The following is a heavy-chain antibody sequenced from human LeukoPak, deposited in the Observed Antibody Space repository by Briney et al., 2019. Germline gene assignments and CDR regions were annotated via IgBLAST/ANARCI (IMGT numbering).Heavy chain of an antibody. V-gene: IGHV3-21*01. CDR1: GFSFSYYS. Sequence: GGSLRLSCAASGFSFSYYSMNWVRQAPGKGLEWVSSITSSSSYTHYADSVRGRFTISRDNAKNSLYLQMNSLRAEDTAVYYCARAMKNYYGSGGDIWGQGTMVTVSS. D-gene: IGHD3-10*01. CDR2: ITSSSSYT. J-gene: IGHJ3*02. CDR3: ARAMKNYYGSGGDI.